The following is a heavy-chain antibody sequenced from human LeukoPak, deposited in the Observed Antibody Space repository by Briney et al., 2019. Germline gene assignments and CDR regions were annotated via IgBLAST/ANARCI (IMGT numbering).Heavy chain of an antibody. CDR2: ISSSGSTI. V-gene: IGHV3-48*03. CDR3: ASSSRLVIIRGMLLDNWFDP. CDR1: GFTFSSYE. Sequence: PGGSLRLSCAASGFTFSSYEMNWVRQAPGKGLEWVSYISSSGSTIYYADSVKGRFTISRDNAKNSLYLQMNSLRAEDTAVYYCASSSRLVIIRGMLLDNWFDPWGQGTLVTVSS. D-gene: IGHD3-9*01. J-gene: IGHJ5*02.